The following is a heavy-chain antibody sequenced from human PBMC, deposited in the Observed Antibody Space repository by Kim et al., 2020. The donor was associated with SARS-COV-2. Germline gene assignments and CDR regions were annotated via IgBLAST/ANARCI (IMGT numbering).Heavy chain of an antibody. D-gene: IGHD6-19*01. CDR1: GYTFTRNY. CDR2: INPSGGST. CDR3: ARGAMADPYGMDV. J-gene: IGHJ6*02. Sequence: ASVKVSCKASGYTFTRNYMHWVRQAPGQGLEWMGIINPSGGSTSYAQKFQGRVTMTRDTSTSTVYMELSSLRSEDTAVYYCARGAMADPYGMDVWGQGTTVTVSS. V-gene: IGHV1-46*01.